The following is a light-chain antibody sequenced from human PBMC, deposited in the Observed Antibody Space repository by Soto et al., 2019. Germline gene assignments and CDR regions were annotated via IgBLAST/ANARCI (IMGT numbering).Light chain of an antibody. CDR1: TGVVTDIHY. CDR3: LLSYADARPWV. Sequence: QAVVTQEPSLTVSPGGTVTLTCGSSTGVVTDIHYPFWFQQKPGQAPRTMIYNTNNKHSWTPARFSGSLLGGKAALTLSGAQPEDEAEYYCLLSYADARPWVFGGGTKVTVL. J-gene: IGLJ3*02. V-gene: IGLV7-46*01. CDR2: NTN.